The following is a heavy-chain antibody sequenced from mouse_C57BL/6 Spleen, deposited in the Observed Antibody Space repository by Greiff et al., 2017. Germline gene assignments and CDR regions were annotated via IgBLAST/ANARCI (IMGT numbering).Heavy chain of an antibody. D-gene: IGHD1-1*01. CDR3: ARKFITTVVGYFDV. Sequence: EVNLVESGGDLVKPGGSLKLSCAASGFTFSSYGMSWVRQTPDKRLEWVATISSGGSYTYYPDSVKGRFTISRDNAKNTLYLQMSSLKSEDTAMYYCARKFITTVVGYFDVWGTGTTVTVSS. J-gene: IGHJ1*03. V-gene: IGHV5-6*01. CDR2: ISSGGSYT. CDR1: GFTFSSYG.